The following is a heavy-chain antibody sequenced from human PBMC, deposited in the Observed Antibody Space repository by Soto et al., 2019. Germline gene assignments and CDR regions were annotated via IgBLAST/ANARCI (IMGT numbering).Heavy chain of an antibody. Sequence: FQGRVTITRDTSASTAYMELSSLRSEDTAVYYCARGGITGTTTAFEIWGQGTMVTVAS. J-gene: IGHJ3*02. V-gene: IGHV1-3*01. D-gene: IGHD1-7*01. CDR3: ARGGITGTTTAFEI.